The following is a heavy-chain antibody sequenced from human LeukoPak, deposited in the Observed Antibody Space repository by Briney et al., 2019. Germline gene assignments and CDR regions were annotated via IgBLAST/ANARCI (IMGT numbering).Heavy chain of an antibody. Sequence: ASVKVSCKASGGTFSSYAISWVRQAPGQGLEWMGGIIPIFGTANYAQKFQGRVTITADESTSTAYMELSSLRSEDTAVYYCARAYNWNSNPRYYYYGMDVWGQGTTVTVSS. J-gene: IGHJ6*02. V-gene: IGHV1-69*13. CDR2: IIPIFGTA. D-gene: IGHD1-7*01. CDR3: ARAYNWNSNPRYYYYGMDV. CDR1: GGTFSSYA.